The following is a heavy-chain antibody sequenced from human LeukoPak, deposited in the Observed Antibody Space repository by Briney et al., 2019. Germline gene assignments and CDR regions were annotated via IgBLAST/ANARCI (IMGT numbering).Heavy chain of an antibody. V-gene: IGHV4-59*01. Sequence: SSETLSLTCTVSGGSISSYYWSWIRQPPGKGLEWIGYIYYSGSTNYNPSLKSRVTISVDTSKNQFSLKLSSVTAADTAVYYCARRVVISIPNAFDIWGQGTMVTVSS. J-gene: IGHJ3*02. CDR2: IYYSGST. CDR3: ARRVVISIPNAFDI. D-gene: IGHD2-21*01. CDR1: GGSISSYY.